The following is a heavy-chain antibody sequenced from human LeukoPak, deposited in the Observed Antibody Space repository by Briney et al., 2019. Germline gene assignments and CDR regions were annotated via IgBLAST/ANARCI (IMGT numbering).Heavy chain of an antibody. Sequence: PSETLSLTCAVYGGSFSDDYWSWIRQPPGKGLEWIGEINHGGSTNYNPSLTSRVTISIDTSKNRFSLNPNSVTAADTAIYYCARESSSWNNFDYWGQGSLVTVSS. J-gene: IGHJ4*02. D-gene: IGHD6-13*01. CDR1: GGSFSDDY. V-gene: IGHV4-34*01. CDR3: ARESSSWNNFDY. CDR2: INHGGST.